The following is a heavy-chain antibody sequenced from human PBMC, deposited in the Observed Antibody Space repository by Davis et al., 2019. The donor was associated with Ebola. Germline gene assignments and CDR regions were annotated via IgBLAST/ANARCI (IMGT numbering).Heavy chain of an antibody. V-gene: IGHV3-30*18. Sequence: GESLKISCAASGFTFSSYGMHWVRQAPGKGLEWVAVISYDGSNKYYADSVKGRFTISRDNSKNTLYLQMNSLRAEDTAVYYCAKDHGSGWLDYWGQGTLVTVSS. CDR3: AKDHGSGWLDY. D-gene: IGHD6-19*01. CDR1: GFTFSSYG. CDR2: ISYDGSNK. J-gene: IGHJ4*02.